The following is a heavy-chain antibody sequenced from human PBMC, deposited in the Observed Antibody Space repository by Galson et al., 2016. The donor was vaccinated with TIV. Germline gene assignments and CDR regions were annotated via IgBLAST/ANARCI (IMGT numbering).Heavy chain of an antibody. D-gene: IGHD3-22*01. CDR2: FDPEAGRT. CDR3: ATVAWFPGLSLDS. CDR1: GYTLSEIA. V-gene: IGHV1-24*01. Sequence: SGYTLSEIAMHWVRQAPGEGLEWVGGFDPEAGRTIYAQKFHGRVTVTEGTATDTAYVELNNLRSDDTAVYYCATVAWFPGLSLDSWGQGTLVIVSS. J-gene: IGHJ4*02.